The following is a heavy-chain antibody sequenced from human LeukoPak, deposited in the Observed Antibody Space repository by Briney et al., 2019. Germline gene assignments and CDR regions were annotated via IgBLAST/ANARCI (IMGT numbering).Heavy chain of an antibody. D-gene: IGHD3-10*01. J-gene: IGHJ5*02. CDR2: IYYSGST. V-gene: IGHV4-59*12. CDR3: ARDLRLIPWFGELPDMP. CDR1: GGSISSYY. Sequence: SETLSLTCTVSGGSISSYYWSWIRQPPGKGLEWIGYIYYSGSTNYNPSLKGRVTISVDKSKNQFSLKLSSVTAADTAVYYCARDLRLIPWFGELPDMPWGQGTLVTVSS.